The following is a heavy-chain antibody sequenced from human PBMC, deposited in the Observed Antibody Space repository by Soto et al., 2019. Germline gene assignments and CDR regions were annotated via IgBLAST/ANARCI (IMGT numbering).Heavy chain of an antibody. J-gene: IGHJ4*02. CDR3: ARHGPLTNNWNQLNC. Sequence: QLQLQESGPGLVKPSETLSLTCTVSGGSISSSPYYWAWIRQPPGTGLQWIGNIYYNGYTFYNPSLRSRVTISIATAKSQFSLGLSSVTASDTAVYYCARHGPLTNNWNQLNCWGQGTLVTVSS. D-gene: IGHD1-1*01. V-gene: IGHV4-39*01. CDR1: GGSISSSPYY. CDR2: IYYNGYT.